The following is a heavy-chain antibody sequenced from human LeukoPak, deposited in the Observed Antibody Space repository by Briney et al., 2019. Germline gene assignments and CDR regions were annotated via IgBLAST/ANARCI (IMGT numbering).Heavy chain of an antibody. D-gene: IGHD6-13*01. CDR3: ARDHPDYSSRGSGVDY. CDR2: ISSSSSTI. V-gene: IGHV3-48*01. J-gene: IGHJ4*02. CDR1: GFTCSSYS. Sequence: PGGSLRLSCAASGFTCSSYSMNWVRQAPGKGLEWVSYISSSSSTIYYADSVKGRFTISRDNAKNSLYLQMNSLRAEDTAVYYCARDHPDYSSRGSGVDYWGQGTLVTVSS.